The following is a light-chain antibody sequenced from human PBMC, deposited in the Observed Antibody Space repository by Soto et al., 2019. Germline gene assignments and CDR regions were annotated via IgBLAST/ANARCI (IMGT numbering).Light chain of an antibody. CDR3: QQSYSTPPT. Sequence: DIQMTQSPSSLSASVGDRVTITCRASQSISSYLNWYQQKPGKAPKLLIYAASSLQSGVPSRFSGSGSGTDFTLPISSLQPEDFGTYYCQQSYSTPPTFGQGTKVEIK. CDR1: QSISSY. J-gene: IGKJ1*01. V-gene: IGKV1-39*01. CDR2: AAS.